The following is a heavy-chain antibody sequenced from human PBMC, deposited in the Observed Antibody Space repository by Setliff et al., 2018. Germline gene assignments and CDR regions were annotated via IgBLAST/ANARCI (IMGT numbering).Heavy chain of an antibody. J-gene: IGHJ4*02. D-gene: IGHD7-27*01. CDR2: INTDGSST. CDR1: GFTFSSYW. V-gene: IGHV3-74*01. CDR3: VRDLHWGFDY. Sequence: GGSLRLSCAASGFTFSSYWMHWVRQAPGKGLVWVSRINTDGSSTSYADSVKGRFTISRDNVENSLFLQMTSLRAEDTAVYYCVRDLHWGFDYWGLGTLVNVSS.